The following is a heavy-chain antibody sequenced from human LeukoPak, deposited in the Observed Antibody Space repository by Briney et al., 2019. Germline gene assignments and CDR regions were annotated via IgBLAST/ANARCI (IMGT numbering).Heavy chain of an antibody. CDR2: TYYSGST. V-gene: IGHV4-59*08. CDR1: GGSISSYY. J-gene: IGHJ4*02. Sequence: SETLSLTCTVSGGSISSYYWSWIRQPPGRGLEWIGYTYYSGSTNYNPSLKSRVTISVDTSKNQFSLKMSSVTAADTAVYYCARKLGIAAAVNYFDYWGQGTLVTVSS. D-gene: IGHD6-13*01. CDR3: ARKLGIAAAVNYFDY.